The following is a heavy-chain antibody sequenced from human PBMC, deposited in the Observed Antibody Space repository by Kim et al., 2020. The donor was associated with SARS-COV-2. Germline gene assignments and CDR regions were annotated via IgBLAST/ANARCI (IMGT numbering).Heavy chain of an antibody. V-gene: IGHV3-11*06. CDR2: ISSSSSYT. Sequence: GGSLRLSCAASGFTFSDYYMSWIRQAPGKGLEWVSYISSSSSYTNYADSVKGRFTISRDNAKNSLYLQMNSLRAEDTAVYYCARDLFDFWSGYSLPSNWFDPWGQGTLVTVSS. D-gene: IGHD3-3*01. CDR3: ARDLFDFWSGYSLPSNWFDP. J-gene: IGHJ5*02. CDR1: GFTFSDYY.